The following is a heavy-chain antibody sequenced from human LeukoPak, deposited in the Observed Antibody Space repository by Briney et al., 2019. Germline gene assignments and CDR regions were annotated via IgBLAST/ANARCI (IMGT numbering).Heavy chain of an antibody. J-gene: IGHJ6*03. V-gene: IGHV3-21*01. CDR1: GFTFSSYS. Sequence: GGSLRLSCAASGFTFSSYSMNWVRQAPGKGLEWVSSISSSSSYVYYADSVKGRFTISRDNAKNSLYLQMNSLRAEDTAVYYCARDPYSGSYGNYYYYFMDVWGKGTTVTISS. D-gene: IGHD1-26*01. CDR3: ARDPYSGSYGNYYYYFMDV. CDR2: ISSSSSYV.